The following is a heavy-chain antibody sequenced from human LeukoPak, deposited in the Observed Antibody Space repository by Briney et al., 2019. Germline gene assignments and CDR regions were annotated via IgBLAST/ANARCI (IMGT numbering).Heavy chain of an antibody. CDR2: INPNSDGT. V-gene: IGHV1-2*02. CDR3: ARGVYYYDSSGFGSGDY. J-gene: IGHJ4*02. D-gene: IGHD3-22*01. Sequence: ASVKVSCKASGYTFTGYYMHWVRQAPGQGLEWMGWINPNSDGTNYAQKFQGGVTMTRDTSISTAYMELSRLRSDDTAVYYCARGVYYYDSSGFGSGDYWGQGTLVTVSS. CDR1: GYTFTGYY.